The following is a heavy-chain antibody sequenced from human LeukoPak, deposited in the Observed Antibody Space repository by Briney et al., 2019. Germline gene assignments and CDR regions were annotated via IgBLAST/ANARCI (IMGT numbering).Heavy chain of an antibody. Sequence: GGSLRLSCAASGFTFSSYAMSWVRQAPGKGLEWVSGVSGSGGSTYYADSVKGRFSISRDNAKNSLYLQMNSLRDEDTAVYYCARVPIVVVPAAIEGMDVWGQGTTVTVSS. CDR1: GFTFSSYA. V-gene: IGHV3-23*01. CDR2: VSGSGGST. CDR3: ARVPIVVVPAAIEGMDV. D-gene: IGHD2-2*01. J-gene: IGHJ6*02.